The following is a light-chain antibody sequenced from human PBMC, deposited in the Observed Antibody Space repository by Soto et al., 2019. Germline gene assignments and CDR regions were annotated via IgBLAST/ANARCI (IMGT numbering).Light chain of an antibody. J-gene: IGKJ4*01. Sequence: DIQMTQSPSTLSASVGDRVTITCRASQSISSWLAWYQQKPGKAPKLLIYDASSLESGVPSRFSGSGSGTEFTLTISSLQPDDFATYYGQQYNSYSPVLTFGGGTKVDIK. CDR2: DAS. CDR1: QSISSW. V-gene: IGKV1-5*01. CDR3: QQYNSYSPVLT.